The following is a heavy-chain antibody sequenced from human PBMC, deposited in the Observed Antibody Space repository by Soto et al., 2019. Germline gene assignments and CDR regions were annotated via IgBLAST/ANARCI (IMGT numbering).Heavy chain of an antibody. V-gene: IGHV1-2*04. CDR2: INPNSGGT. D-gene: IGHD2-2*01. Sequence: QVQLVQSGAEVKKPGASVKVSCKASGYTFTGYYMHWVRQAPGQGLEWMGWINPNSGGTNYAQKFQGWGTMTRDTSISTAYMELSRLRSDDTAVYYCARVSLGAGHCSSTSWPRVGWFDPWGQGTLVTVSS. CDR3: ARVSLGAGHCSSTSWPRVGWFDP. J-gene: IGHJ5*02. CDR1: GYTFTGYY.